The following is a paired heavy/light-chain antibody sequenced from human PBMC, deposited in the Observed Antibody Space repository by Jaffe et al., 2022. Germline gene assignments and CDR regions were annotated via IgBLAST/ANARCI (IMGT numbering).Heavy chain of an antibody. CDR2: ISSSGSSI. D-gene: IGHD2-15*01. CDR3: ARELGDCGGGSCSSAEYFQH. Sequence: EVQLVESGGGLVKPGGSLRLSCAASGFTFSYYNMNWVRQAPGKGLEWVSSISSSGSSIYYADSVKGRFTISRDNAKNSLYFQMNSLRAEDTAVYYCARELGDCGGGSCSSAEYFQHWGQGTLVSVSS. CDR1: GFTFSYYN. J-gene: IGHJ1*01. V-gene: IGHV3-21*01.
Light chain of an antibody. CDR1: QSIRSY. J-gene: IGKJ4*01. CDR3: QQRSNWPPLT. V-gene: IGKV3-11*01. CDR2: DAS. Sequence: EIVLTQSPATLSLSPGDRATLSCRASQSIRSYLAWYQQRPGQAPRLLIYDASNRATGIPARFSGSGSGTDFTLTISTLEPEDFAVYYCQQRSNWPPLTFGGGTKVEMK.